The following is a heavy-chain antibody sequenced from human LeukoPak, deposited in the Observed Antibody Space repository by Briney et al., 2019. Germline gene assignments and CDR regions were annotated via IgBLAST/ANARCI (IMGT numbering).Heavy chain of an antibody. CDR1: GDSVSSNSAA. CDR2: TYYRSKWYN. J-gene: IGHJ4*02. CDR3: AGENSDWGAPDY. Sequence: SQTLSLTCAISGDSVSSNSAAWNWIRQSPSRGLEWLGRTYYRSKWYNNYAVSVKSRITINADTSKNQFSLQLNSVTPDDTAVYYCAGENSDWGAPDYWGQGTLVTVSS. D-gene: IGHD6-19*01. V-gene: IGHV6-1*01.